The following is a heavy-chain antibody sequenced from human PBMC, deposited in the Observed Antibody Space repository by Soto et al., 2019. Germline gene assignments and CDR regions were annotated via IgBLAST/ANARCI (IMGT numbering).Heavy chain of an antibody. J-gene: IGHJ6*02. CDR1: GFTFSRFG. CDR2: IWSDGSNQ. D-gene: IGHD4-17*01. V-gene: IGHV3-33*01. CDR3: ARDPVSRITTTYVMDV. Sequence: GGSLRLSCAAAGFTFSRFGMHWVRQAPGKGLEWVAVIWSDGSNQYYVDSVKGRFTISRDNSKHTLYLQMNSLRAEDTAVYYCARDPVSRITTTYVMDVWGQGTTVTVYS.